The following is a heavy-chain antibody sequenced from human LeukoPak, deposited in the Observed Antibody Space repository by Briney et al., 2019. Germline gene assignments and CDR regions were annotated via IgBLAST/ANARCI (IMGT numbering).Heavy chain of an antibody. V-gene: IGHV4-59*12. J-gene: IGHJ3*02. CDR3: ARDIYSYGGLVAFDI. CDR2: IHYTGTT. CDR1: GASISSYY. Sequence: PSETLSLTCTVSGASISSYYWSWIRQPPGKGLEWIGYIHYTGTTNYNPSLKSRVTISVDTSKNQFSLKLSSVTAADTAVYYCARDIYSYGGLVAFDIWGQGTMVTVSS. D-gene: IGHD3-16*02.